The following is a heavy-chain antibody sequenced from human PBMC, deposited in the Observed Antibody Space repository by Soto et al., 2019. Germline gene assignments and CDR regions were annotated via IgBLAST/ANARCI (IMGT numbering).Heavy chain of an antibody. CDR2: IYYSGCT. D-gene: IGHD6-19*01. CDR1: GASISSSSYY. V-gene: IGHV4-39*01. CDR3: ARPAVTQYYYYGMDV. Sequence: QLQLQESGPGLVKPSETLSLTCTVSGASISSSSYYWGWIRQPPGKGLVWIGSIYYSGCTYYNPSLKSRVTISVDTSKNQFSLKLSSVTAADTAVYYCARPAVTQYYYYGMDVWGQGTTVTVSS. J-gene: IGHJ6*02.